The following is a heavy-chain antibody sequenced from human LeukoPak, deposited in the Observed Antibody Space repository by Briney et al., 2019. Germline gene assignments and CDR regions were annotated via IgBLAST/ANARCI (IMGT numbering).Heavy chain of an antibody. CDR3: AIAYFAYYYDSSGSRIRLHDAIDI. V-gene: IGHV4-4*07. Sequence: PSETLSLTCTVSGGSISSYYWSWIRQPAGKGLEWIGHIYTSGSTNYNPSLKRRVTMSVDTSKNQFSLKLSSVTDADTAVYYCAIAYFAYYYDSSGSRIRLHDAIDIWGQGTMVTVSS. D-gene: IGHD3-22*01. CDR2: IYTSGST. CDR1: GGSISSYY. J-gene: IGHJ3*02.